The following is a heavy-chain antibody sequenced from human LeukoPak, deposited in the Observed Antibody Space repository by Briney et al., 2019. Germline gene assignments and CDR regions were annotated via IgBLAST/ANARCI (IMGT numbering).Heavy chain of an antibody. D-gene: IGHD4-17*01. CDR3: AKELRLRLLRDYYYYYMDV. J-gene: IGHJ6*03. CDR2: ISGSGGST. Sequence: GGSLRLSCAASGFTFSTYAMSWVRQAPGKGLEWVSVISGSGGSTYYGDSVKGRFTISRDNSKNTLYLQMNSLRAEDTAVYYCAKELRLRLLRDYYYYYMDVWGKGTTVTISS. V-gene: IGHV3-23*01. CDR1: GFTFSTYA.